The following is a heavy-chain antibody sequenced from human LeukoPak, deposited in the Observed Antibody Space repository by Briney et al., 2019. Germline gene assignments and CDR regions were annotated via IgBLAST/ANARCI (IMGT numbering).Heavy chain of an antibody. CDR2: IYSGGST. CDR1: GFTVSSNY. J-gene: IGHJ3*02. Sequence: GGSLRLSCAASGFTVSSNYMSWVRQAPGKGLEWVSVIYSGGSTYYADSVKGRFTISRDNSKNTLYPQMNSLRAEDTAVYYCARDRYSSSWFDASDIWGQGTMVTVSS. V-gene: IGHV3-66*01. CDR3: ARDRYSSSWFDASDI. D-gene: IGHD6-13*01.